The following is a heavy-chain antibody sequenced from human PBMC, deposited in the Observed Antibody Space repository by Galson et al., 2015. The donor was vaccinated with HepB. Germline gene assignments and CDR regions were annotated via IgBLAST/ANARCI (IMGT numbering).Heavy chain of an antibody. CDR3: ARGDGGSQDYYYYGMDV. D-gene: IGHD1-26*01. Sequence: SVKVSCKASGYTFTSYGISWVRQAPGQGLEWMGWISAYNGNTNYAQKLQGRVTMTTDTSTSTAYMELRSLRSDDTAVYYCARGDGGSQDYYYYGMDVWGQGTMVTVSS. CDR1: GYTFTSYG. J-gene: IGHJ6*02. V-gene: IGHV1-18*01. CDR2: ISAYNGNT.